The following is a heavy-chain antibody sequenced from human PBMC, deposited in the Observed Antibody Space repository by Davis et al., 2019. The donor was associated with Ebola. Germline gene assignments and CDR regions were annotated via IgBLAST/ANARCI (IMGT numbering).Heavy chain of an antibody. CDR3: SRGGHI. V-gene: IGHV4-39*07. J-gene: IGHJ4*02. D-gene: IGHD2-21*01. Sequence: MPSETLSLTCTVSGGSISSYYWGWIRQPPGKGLEWIGSIYYSGSTYYNPSLKSRVTISIDTYKNQFSLKLTSVTAADTAFYFCSRGGHIWGQGTLVAVSS. CDR2: IYYSGST. CDR1: GGSISSYY.